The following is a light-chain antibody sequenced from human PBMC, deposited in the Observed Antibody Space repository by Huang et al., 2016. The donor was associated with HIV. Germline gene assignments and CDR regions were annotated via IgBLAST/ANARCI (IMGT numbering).Light chain of an antibody. CDR3: QQLNTYPWT. CDR1: QGIASF. CDR2: AAS. J-gene: IGKJ1*01. V-gene: IGKV1-9*01. Sequence: IQLTQSPSSLSASIGDRVTSTCRASQGIASFLAWYQQKPGKAPNLLIYAASTLQSGVPSRFSGSGSGTDFTLTISSLQPEDFATYYCQQLNTYPWTFGQGTKVEIK.